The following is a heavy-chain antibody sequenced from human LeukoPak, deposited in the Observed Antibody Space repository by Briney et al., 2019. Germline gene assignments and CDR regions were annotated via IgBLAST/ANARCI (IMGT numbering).Heavy chain of an antibody. V-gene: IGHV3-7*01. CDR2: IKEDGSDK. J-gene: IGHJ4*02. CDR1: GFTFSSYA. Sequence: PGGSLRLSCAASGFTFSSYAMSWVRQAPGKGLEWVANIKEDGSDKYYVDSVKGRFTISRDNAKNSLYLQMSSLRAEDTAVYYCARDTYRFDDYWGQGTLVTVSS. CDR3: ARDTYRFDDY.